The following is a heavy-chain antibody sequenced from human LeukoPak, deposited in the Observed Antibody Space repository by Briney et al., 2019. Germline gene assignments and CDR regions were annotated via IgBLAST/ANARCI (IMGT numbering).Heavy chain of an antibody. D-gene: IGHD3-22*01. CDR3: ARDLTYYYDSSGFY. CDR1: GFTFSDHY. J-gene: IGHJ4*02. CDR2: ISGSGSTI. Sequence: GGSLRLSCAASGFTFSDHYMSWIRQAPGTGLEWVSYISGSGSTIDYADSVKGRFTVSRDNAKNSLYLQMNSLRAEDTAVYYCARDLTYYYDSSGFYWGQGTLVTVSS. V-gene: IGHV3-11*04.